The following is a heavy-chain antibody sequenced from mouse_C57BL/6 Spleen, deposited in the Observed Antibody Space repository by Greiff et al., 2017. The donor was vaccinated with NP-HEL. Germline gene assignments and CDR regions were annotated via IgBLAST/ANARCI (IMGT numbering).Heavy chain of an antibody. CDR2: IYPGSGST. CDR3: ARADYYDGSSYAFDV. V-gene: IGHV1-55*01. J-gene: IGHJ2*01. D-gene: IGHD1-1*01. Sequence: VQLQQPGAELVKPGASVKMSCKASGYTFTSYYINWVKQRPGQGLEWIGEIYPGSGSTKYNEKFKGKATLTVDTSSSTAYMQLSSLTSEDSAVYYCARADYYDGSSYAFDVWGKGTTLTVSS. CDR1: GYTFTSYY.